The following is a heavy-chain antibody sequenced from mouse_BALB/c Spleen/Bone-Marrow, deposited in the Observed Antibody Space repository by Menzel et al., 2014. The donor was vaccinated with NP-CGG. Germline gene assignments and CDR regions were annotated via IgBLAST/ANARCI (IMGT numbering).Heavy chain of an antibody. CDR2: IDPANGNT. D-gene: IGHD4-1*01. V-gene: IGHV14-3*02. J-gene: IGHJ4*01. CDR3: ARWEYYAMDC. Sequence: VQLQHSGAELVKPGASVKLSCTASGFNIKDTYMHWVKQRPEQGLEWIGRIDPANGNTKYDPKFQGKATITADTSSNTAYLQLSSLTSEDTAVYYCARWEYYAMDCWGQGTSVTVSP. CDR1: GFNIKDTY.